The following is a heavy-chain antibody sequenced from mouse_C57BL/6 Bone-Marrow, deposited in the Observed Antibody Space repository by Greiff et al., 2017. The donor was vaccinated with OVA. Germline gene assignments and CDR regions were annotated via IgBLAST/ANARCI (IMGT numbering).Heavy chain of an antibody. CDR1: GYTFTSYG. CDR2: IYPRSGNT. V-gene: IGHV1-81*01. Sequence: VHLVESGAELARPGASVKLSCKASGYTFTSYGISWVKQRTGQGLEWIGEIYPRSGNTYYNEKFKGKATLTADKSSSTAYMELRSLTSEDSAVYFCARSLRVVARGFAYWGQGTLVTVSA. CDR3: ARSLRVVARGFAY. D-gene: IGHD1-1*01. J-gene: IGHJ3*01.